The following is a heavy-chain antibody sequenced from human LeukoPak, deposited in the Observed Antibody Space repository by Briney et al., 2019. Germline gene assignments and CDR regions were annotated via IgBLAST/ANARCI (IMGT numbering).Heavy chain of an antibody. V-gene: IGHV4-34*01. CDR1: GVSFSGYY. CDR3: ARGPQRAYYYDSNGLIGY. D-gene: IGHD3-22*01. J-gene: IGHJ4*02. CDR2: INHSGST. Sequence: PSETLSLTCAVYGVSFSGYYWSWIRQPPGKGLEWIGEINHSGSTNYNPSLKSRVTISVDTSKNQFSLKLSSVTAADTAVYYCARGPQRAYYYDSNGLIGYWGQGTLVTVSS.